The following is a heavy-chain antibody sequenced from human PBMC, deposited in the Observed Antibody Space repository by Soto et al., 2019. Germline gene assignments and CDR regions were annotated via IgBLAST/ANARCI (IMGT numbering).Heavy chain of an antibody. V-gene: IGHV3-30-3*01. CDR1: GFTFSSYA. CDR3: ARNEGKDSSSTYYYYGMDV. Sequence: GGSLRLSCAASGFTFSSYAMHWVRQAPGKGLEWVAVISYDGSNKYYADSVKGRFTISRDNSKNTLYLQMNSLRAEDTAVYYCARNEGKDSSSTYYYYGMDVWGQGTTVTVSS. J-gene: IGHJ6*02. D-gene: IGHD6-6*01. CDR2: ISYDGSNK.